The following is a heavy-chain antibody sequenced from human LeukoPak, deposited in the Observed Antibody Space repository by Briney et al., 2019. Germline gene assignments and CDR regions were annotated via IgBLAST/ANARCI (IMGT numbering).Heavy chain of an antibody. CDR3: ASPSICSGGSCYRDDAFDI. CDR2: IYPGDSDT. Sequence: GESLKISCKGSGYSFTSHWIGWVRQMPGKGLEWMGIIYPGDSDTRYSPSFQGQVTISADKSISTAYLQWSSLKASDTAMYYCASPSICSGGSCYRDDAFDIWGQGTMVTVSS. V-gene: IGHV5-51*01. J-gene: IGHJ3*02. D-gene: IGHD2-15*01. CDR1: GYSFTSHW.